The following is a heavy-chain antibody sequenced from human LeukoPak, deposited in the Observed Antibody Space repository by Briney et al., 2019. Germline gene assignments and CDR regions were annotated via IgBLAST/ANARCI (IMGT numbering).Heavy chain of an antibody. D-gene: IGHD3-16*01. Sequence: GSLRLSCAASGFTCSRYWISWVRQAPGKGLEWVANIKEDGSEKNYVDYVKGRFTISRDNAKNSLHLQMNSLRAEDTAVYYCARVGVWGSFDYWGQGTLVTVSS. CDR2: IKEDGSEK. V-gene: IGHV3-7*01. CDR1: GFTCSRYW. J-gene: IGHJ4*02. CDR3: ARVGVWGSFDY.